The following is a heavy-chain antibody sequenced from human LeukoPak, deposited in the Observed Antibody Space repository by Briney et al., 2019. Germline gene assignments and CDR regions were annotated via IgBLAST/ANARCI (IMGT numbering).Heavy chain of an antibody. CDR1: GYSISSGYY. J-gene: IGHJ4*02. CDR3: ARLSNDEWLQEPPRVDY. V-gene: IGHV4-38-2*01. Sequence: SETLSLTCAVSGYSISSGYYWGWIRQPPGKGLEWIGSIYHSGSTYYNPSLKSRVTISVDTSKNQFSLKLSSVTAADTAVYYCARLSNDEWLQEPPRVDYWGQGTLVTVSS. CDR2: IYHSGST. D-gene: IGHD1-1*01.